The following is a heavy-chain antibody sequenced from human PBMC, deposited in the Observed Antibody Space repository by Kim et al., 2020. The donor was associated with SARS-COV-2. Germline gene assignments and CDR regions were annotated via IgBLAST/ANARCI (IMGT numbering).Heavy chain of an antibody. CDR1: RFTFTSYY. D-gene: IGHD3-10*01. Sequence: GGSLRLSCAASRFTFTSYYMNWVRQAPGKGLEWISFITSSSSRIHYADSVKGRFTISRDNAKNSLYLQMDSLRDEDTAVYYCARETGSARLCYFDLWGRGPLVTVPS. V-gene: IGHV3-48*02. J-gene: IGHJ2*01. CDR3: ARETGSARLCYFDL. CDR2: ITSSSSRI.